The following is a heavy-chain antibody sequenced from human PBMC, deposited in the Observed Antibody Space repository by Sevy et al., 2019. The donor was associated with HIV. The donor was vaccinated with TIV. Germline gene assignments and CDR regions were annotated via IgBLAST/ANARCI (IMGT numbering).Heavy chain of an antibody. J-gene: IGHJ4*02. CDR2: IYYSGST. CDR3: ARGSYDFWSGYCDYFDY. D-gene: IGHD3-3*01. Sequence: SETLSLTCTVSGGSISSYYWSWIRQPPGKGLERIGYIYYSGSTKYNPSLKSRVTISVDTSKNQFSLKLSSVTAADTAVYYCARGSYDFWSGYCDYFDYWGQGTLVTVSS. V-gene: IGHV4-59*01. CDR1: GGSISSYY.